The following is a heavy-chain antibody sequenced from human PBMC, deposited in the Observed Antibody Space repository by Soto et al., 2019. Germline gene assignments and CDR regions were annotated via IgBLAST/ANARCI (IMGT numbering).Heavy chain of an antibody. CDR3: ARVLSSIAALDY. D-gene: IGHD6-6*01. J-gene: IGHJ4*02. CDR1: GGSISSGGYY. CDR2: IYYSGST. V-gene: IGHV4-31*03. Sequence: SETLSLTCTVSGGSISSGGYYWSWIRQHPGKGLEWIGYIYYSGSTYHNPSLKSRVTISVDTSKNQLSLKLSSVTAADTAVYYCARVLSSIAALDYWGQGTLVTVSS.